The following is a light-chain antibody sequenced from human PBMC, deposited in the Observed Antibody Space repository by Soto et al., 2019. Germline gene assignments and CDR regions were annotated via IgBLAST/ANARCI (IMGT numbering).Light chain of an antibody. J-gene: IGLJ1*01. CDR1: SNDVGRFDY. CDR3: CSYAGSSPPYV. Sequence: SVLTQPRSVSGSPGQSVTISCTGTSNDVGRFDYVSWYQQHPGKAPKVIIYDVNERPSGVPNRFSGSKSGNTASLTISGLQADDEADYYCCSYAGSSPPYVFGTGTKVTVL. V-gene: IGLV2-11*01. CDR2: DVN.